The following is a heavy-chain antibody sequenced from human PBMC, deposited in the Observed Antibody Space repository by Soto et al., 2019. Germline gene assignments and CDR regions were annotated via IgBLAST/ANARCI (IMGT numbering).Heavy chain of an antibody. V-gene: IGHV1-8*01. Sequence: ASVKVSCKASGYTFSSYDINWMRQATGQGLEWMGWMNPNSGDTNYPQKFQGRVTMTRNTSIATAYMELSSLRSEDTAVYYCARGLKFTTPLVRGVNPYYYYYMDVWGEGTTVTVSS. CDR2: MNPNSGDT. D-gene: IGHD3-10*01. CDR1: GYTFSSYD. CDR3: ARGLKFTTPLVRGVNPYYYYYMDV. J-gene: IGHJ6*03.